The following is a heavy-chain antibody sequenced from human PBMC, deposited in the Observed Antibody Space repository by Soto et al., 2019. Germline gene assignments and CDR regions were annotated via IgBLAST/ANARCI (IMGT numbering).Heavy chain of an antibody. J-gene: IGHJ4*02. CDR1: GFIFSTYG. Sequence: QVQLVESGGGVVQPGKSLRLSCAASGFIFSTYGIHWVRQAPGKGLEWVALISYDGGSKYYGDSVKGRFIISRDNSHNTVSLQMNSLRADDTAVYFCAKEQLAMTVVVADYFDSWGQGTLVTVSS. CDR2: ISYDGGSK. CDR3: AKEQLAMTVVVADYFDS. D-gene: IGHD3-22*01. V-gene: IGHV3-30*18.